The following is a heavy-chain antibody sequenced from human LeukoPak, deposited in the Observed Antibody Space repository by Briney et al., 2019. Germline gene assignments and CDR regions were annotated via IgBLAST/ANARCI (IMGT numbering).Heavy chain of an antibody. D-gene: IGHD1-20*01. CDR3: AKPLPNTITGEGI. CDR2: ISSNGGST. V-gene: IGHV3-64*01. CDR1: GFTFSSYA. Sequence: GGSLRLSCAASGFTFSSYAMHWVRQAPGKGLEYVSAISSNGGSTYCANSVKGRFTISRDNSKNTLYLQMNSLRAEDTAVYYCAKPLPNTITGEGIWGQGTMVTVSS. J-gene: IGHJ3*02.